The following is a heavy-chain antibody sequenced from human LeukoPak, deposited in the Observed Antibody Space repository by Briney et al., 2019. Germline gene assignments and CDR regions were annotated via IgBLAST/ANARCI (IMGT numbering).Heavy chain of an antibody. D-gene: IGHD6-13*01. CDR1: GFTFSSYA. CDR3: AEDDRPHEAAVGDDFDY. J-gene: IGHJ4*02. V-gene: IGHV3-23*01. CDR2: ISGSGGNT. Sequence: GGSLRLSCAASGFTFSSYAMSWVRQAPGKGLEWVSAISGSGGNTHYADSVKGRFTISRDNSKNTLYLQMNRLRAEDTALYYCAEDDRPHEAAVGDDFDYWGQGTLVTVSS.